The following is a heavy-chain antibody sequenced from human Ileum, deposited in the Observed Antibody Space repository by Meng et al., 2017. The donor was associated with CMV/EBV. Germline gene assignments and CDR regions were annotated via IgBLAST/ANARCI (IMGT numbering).Heavy chain of an antibody. D-gene: IGHD5-18*01. CDR1: GFTFSSYA. V-gene: IGHV3-23*01. Sequence: GGSLRLSCAASGFTFSSYAMSWVRQAPGKGLEWVSAISGSGGSTYYADSVKGRSTISRDNSKNTLYLQMNSLRAEDTAVYYCAKHSAGYGLFDYWGQGTRVTVSS. J-gene: IGHJ4*02. CDR3: AKHSAGYGLFDY. CDR2: ISGSGGST.